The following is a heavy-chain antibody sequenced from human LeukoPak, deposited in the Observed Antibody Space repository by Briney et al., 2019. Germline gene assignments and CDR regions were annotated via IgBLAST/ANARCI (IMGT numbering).Heavy chain of an antibody. CDR1: GGSISSYY. CDR2: INHSGST. Sequence: SETLSLTCTVSGGSISSYYWSWIRQPPGKGLEWIGEINHSGSTNYNPSLKSRVTISVDTSKNQFSLKLSSVTAADTAVYYCARGFIYYGSGSYAYWGQGTLVTVSS. J-gene: IGHJ4*02. V-gene: IGHV4-34*01. D-gene: IGHD3-10*01. CDR3: ARGFIYYGSGSYAY.